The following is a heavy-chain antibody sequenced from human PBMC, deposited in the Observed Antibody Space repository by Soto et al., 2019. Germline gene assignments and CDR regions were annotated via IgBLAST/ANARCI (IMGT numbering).Heavy chain of an antibody. CDR2: ISWNSGSI. CDR3: AKDAAARRDDAFDI. J-gene: IGHJ3*02. V-gene: IGHV3-9*01. Sequence: EVQLVESGGGLVQPGRSLRLSCAASGFTFDDYAMHWVRQAPGKGLEWVSGISWNSGSIGYADSVKGRFTISRDNAKNSLYLQMNSLRAEDTALYYCAKDAAARRDDAFDIWGQGTMVTVSS. CDR1: GFTFDDYA. D-gene: IGHD6-6*01.